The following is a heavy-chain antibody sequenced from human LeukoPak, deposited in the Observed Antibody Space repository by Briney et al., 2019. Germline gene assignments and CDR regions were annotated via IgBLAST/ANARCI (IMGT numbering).Heavy chain of an antibody. CDR2: ISVSGGST. CDR1: GFTLSSSG. J-gene: IGHJ6*03. D-gene: IGHD4/OR15-4a*01. Sequence: GGSLRLSCAASGFTLSSSGIHWVRQAPGKGLDWVSTISVSGGSTYYGDAVKGRGTISRDNSKNTLNLQMNSLTAEDTAIYYCARVVQQLFNYYYYMDVWGKGTTVTVSS. CDR3: ARVVQQLFNYYYYMDV. V-gene: IGHV3-23*01.